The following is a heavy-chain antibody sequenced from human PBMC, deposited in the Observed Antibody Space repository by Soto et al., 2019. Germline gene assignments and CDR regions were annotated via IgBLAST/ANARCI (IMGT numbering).Heavy chain of an antibody. J-gene: IGHJ6*02. D-gene: IGHD6-13*01. V-gene: IGHV1-69*13. CDR2: IIPIFGTA. CDR3: ARDSSSSSWNYYYYYGMDV. CDR1: GGTFSSYA. Sequence: SVKVSCKASGGTFSSYAISWVRQAPGQGLEWMGGIIPIFGTANYAQKFQGRVTITADESTSTAYMELSSLRSEDTAVYYCARDSSSSSWNYYYYYGMDVWGQGTTVTVSS.